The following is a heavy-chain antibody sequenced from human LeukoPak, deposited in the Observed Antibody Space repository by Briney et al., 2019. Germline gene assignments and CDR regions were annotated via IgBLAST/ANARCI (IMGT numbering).Heavy chain of an antibody. CDR3: ARGEIYYYDSSGSMKGGAFDI. J-gene: IGHJ3*02. CDR1: GDSVSSNSAA. Sequence: SQTLSLTCAISGDSVSSNSAAWNWIRQSPSRGLEWLGRTYYRSKWYNDYAVSVKSRITISPDTSKNQFSLQLNSVTPEDTAVYYCARGEIYYYDSSGSMKGGAFDIWGQGTMVTVSS. V-gene: IGHV6-1*01. D-gene: IGHD3-22*01. CDR2: TYYRSKWYN.